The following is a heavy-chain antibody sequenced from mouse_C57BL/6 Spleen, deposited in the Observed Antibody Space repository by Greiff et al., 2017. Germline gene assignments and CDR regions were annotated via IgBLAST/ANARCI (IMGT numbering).Heavy chain of an antibody. CDR3: ARRATVVARGFAY. D-gene: IGHD1-1*01. Sequence: VQLQQPGAELVRPGSSVKLSCKASGYTFTSYWMDWVKQRPGQGLEWIGNIYPSDSETHYNQKFKDKATLTVDKSSSTAYMQLSSLTSEDSAVYYCARRATVVARGFAYWGQGTLVTVSA. V-gene: IGHV1-61*01. CDR2: IYPSDSET. J-gene: IGHJ3*01. CDR1: GYTFTSYW.